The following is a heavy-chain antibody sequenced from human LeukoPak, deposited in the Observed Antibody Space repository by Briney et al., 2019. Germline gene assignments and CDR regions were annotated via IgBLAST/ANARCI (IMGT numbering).Heavy chain of an antibody. CDR1: RFTFNDYG. J-gene: IGHJ4*02. V-gene: IGHV3-20*04. CDR2: INWNGGST. D-gene: IGHD3-22*01. CDR3: ASAWHLGIVVVMLDY. Sequence: GGSLRLSCAASRFTFNDYGMSWVRQAPGKGLEWVSGINWNGGSTGYADSVKGRFTISRDNAKNSLYLQMNSLRAEDTAVYYCASAWHLGIVVVMLDYWGQGTLVTVSS.